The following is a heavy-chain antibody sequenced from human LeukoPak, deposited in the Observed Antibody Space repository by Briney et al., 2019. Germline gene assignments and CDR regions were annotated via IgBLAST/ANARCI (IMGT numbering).Heavy chain of an antibody. Sequence: GGSLRLSCAASGFTFSSYGMHWVRQAPGKGLEWVAVISYDGSNKYYADSVKGRFNISRDNSKNTLYLQMNSLRAEDTAVYYCAKAPSWRPTYYGMDVWGQGTTVTVSS. CDR2: ISYDGSNK. CDR3: AKAPSWRPTYYGMDV. D-gene: IGHD3-3*01. CDR1: GFTFSSYG. J-gene: IGHJ6*02. V-gene: IGHV3-30*18.